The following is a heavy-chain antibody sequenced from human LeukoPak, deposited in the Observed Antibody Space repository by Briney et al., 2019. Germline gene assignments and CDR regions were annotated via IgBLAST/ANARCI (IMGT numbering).Heavy chain of an antibody. V-gene: IGHV1-2*02. CDR2: INPNSGGT. CDR1: GYTFTGYY. Sequence: ASVNVSCKASGYTFTGYYMHWVRQAPGQGLEWMGWINPNSGGTNYAQKFQGRVTMTRDTSISTAYMELSRLRSDDTAVYYCARSTSLKDYGDFDYWGQGTLVTVSS. D-gene: IGHD4-17*01. CDR3: ARSTSLKDYGDFDY. J-gene: IGHJ4*02.